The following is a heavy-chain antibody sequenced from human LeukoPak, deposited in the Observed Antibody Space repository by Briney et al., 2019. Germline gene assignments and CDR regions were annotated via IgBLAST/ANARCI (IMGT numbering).Heavy chain of an antibody. D-gene: IGHD3-10*01. V-gene: IGHV3-30*18. J-gene: IGHJ4*02. CDR3: AKGSWTVDY. Sequence: GGSLRLSCAASGFTFSSYGMHWVRQALGKGLEWVAVISYDGSNKYYADSAKGRFTISRDNSKNTLYLQMNSLRAEDTAVYYCAKGSWTVDYWGQGTLVTVSS. CDR1: GFTFSSYG. CDR2: ISYDGSNK.